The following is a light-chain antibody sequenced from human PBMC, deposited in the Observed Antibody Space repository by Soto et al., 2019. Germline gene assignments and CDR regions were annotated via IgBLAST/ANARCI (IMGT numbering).Light chain of an antibody. J-gene: IGKJ1*01. V-gene: IGKV1-5*03. CDR3: QQYSSYWT. Sequence: DILMTQSPSTLSASVGDGVSITCRASHSIIMWLAWYQQKPGKAPKLLIYMASNLESGVPSRFSASGSGTEFTLSISSLQPDDFATYYCQQYSSYWTFGQGTKVDIK. CDR1: HSIIMW. CDR2: MAS.